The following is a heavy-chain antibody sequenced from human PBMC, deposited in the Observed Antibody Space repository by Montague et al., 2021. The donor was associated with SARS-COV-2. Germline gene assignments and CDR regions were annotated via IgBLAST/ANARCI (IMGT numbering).Heavy chain of an antibody. J-gene: IGHJ4*02. CDR2: IYYSGST. CDR3: ARHSRRISSSWSEGYFDY. CDR1: GGSISSYY. Sequence: SETLSLTCTVSGGSISSYYYSWIRQPPGKGLEWIGYIYYSGSTNXNPSLKSRVTISVDTSKNQFSLKLSSVTAADTAVYYCARHSRRISSSWSEGYFDYWGQGTRVTVSS. V-gene: IGHV4-59*08. D-gene: IGHD6-13*01.